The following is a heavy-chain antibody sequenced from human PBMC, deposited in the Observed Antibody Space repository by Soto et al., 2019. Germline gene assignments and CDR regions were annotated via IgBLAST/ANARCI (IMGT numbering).Heavy chain of an antibody. Sequence: ASVKVSCKASGYTFTSYGISWVRQAPGQGLEWMGWISAYNGNTNYAQKLQGRVTMTTDTSTSTAYMELRSLRSDDTAVYYCARGFRIAVANDAFDIWGQGTMVTVSS. CDR2: ISAYNGNT. CDR1: GYTFTSYG. J-gene: IGHJ3*02. V-gene: IGHV1-18*01. D-gene: IGHD6-19*01. CDR3: ARGFRIAVANDAFDI.